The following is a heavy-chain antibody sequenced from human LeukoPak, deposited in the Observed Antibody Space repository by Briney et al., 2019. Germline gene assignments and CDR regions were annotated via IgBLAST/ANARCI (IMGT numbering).Heavy chain of an antibody. J-gene: IGHJ4*02. CDR3: AKDSEM. CDR2: IWYDGSNK. Sequence: GRSLGLSCAASGFTFSRYGINWVRQAPGKGLEWVAIIWYDGSNKYYAESVKGRFTISRDNSKNTVDLQMNSLRVEDTAVYYCAKDSEMWGQGTLVTVSS. V-gene: IGHV3-33*06. CDR1: GFTFSRYG.